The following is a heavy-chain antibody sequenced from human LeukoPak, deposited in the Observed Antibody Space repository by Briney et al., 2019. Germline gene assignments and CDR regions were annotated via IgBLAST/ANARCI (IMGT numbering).Heavy chain of an antibody. CDR3: TRDRELGF. D-gene: IGHD1-26*01. Sequence: PSETLSLTCAVHGGSFSGDYRSWIRQPPGKGLEWIGEINHSGSTNYNPSLKSRVTISVDTSKNQFSLKLSSVTAADTAVYYCTRDRELGFWGQGTLVTVSS. J-gene: IGHJ4*02. CDR2: INHSGST. CDR1: GGSFSGDY. V-gene: IGHV4-34*01.